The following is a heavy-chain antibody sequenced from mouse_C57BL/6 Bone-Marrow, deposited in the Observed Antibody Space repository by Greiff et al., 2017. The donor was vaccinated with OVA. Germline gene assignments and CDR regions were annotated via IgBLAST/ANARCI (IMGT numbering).Heavy chain of an antibody. CDR1: GFTFSSYA. J-gene: IGHJ3*01. V-gene: IGHV5-4*01. Sequence: EVNVVESGGGLVKPGGSLKLSCAASGFTFSSYAMSWVRQTPEKRLEWVATISDGGSYTYYPDNVKGRFTISRDNAKNNLYLQMSHLKSEDTAMYYCARDGPFAYWGQGTLGTVSA. CDR3: ARDGPFAY. CDR2: ISDGGSYT.